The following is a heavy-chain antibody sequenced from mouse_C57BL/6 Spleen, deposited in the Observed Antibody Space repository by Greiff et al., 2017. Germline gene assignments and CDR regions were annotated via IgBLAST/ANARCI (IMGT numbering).Heavy chain of an antibody. V-gene: IGHV5-9*01. CDR1: GFTFSSYT. Sequence: DVMLVESGGGLVKPGGSLKLSCAASGFTFSSYTMSWVRQTPEKRLEWVATISGGGGNTYYPDSVKGRFTISRDNAKNTLYLQMSSLRSEDTALYYCARRGVYYGSSYDFDYWGQGTTLTVSS. CDR3: ARRGVYYGSSYDFDY. J-gene: IGHJ2*01. D-gene: IGHD1-1*01. CDR2: ISGGGGNT.